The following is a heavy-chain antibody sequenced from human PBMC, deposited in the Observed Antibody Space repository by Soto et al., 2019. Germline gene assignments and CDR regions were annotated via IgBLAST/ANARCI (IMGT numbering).Heavy chain of an antibody. CDR1: GFTFSNYA. Sequence: GGSLRLSCAASGFTFSNYAMSWVRQAPGKGLEWVSVIYSGGSTYYADSVKGRFTISRDNSKNTLYLQMNSLRAEDTAVYYCGNSIGAFDIWGQGTMVTVSS. CDR2: IYSGGST. CDR3: GNSIGAFDI. D-gene: IGHD4-4*01. J-gene: IGHJ3*02. V-gene: IGHV3-66*01.